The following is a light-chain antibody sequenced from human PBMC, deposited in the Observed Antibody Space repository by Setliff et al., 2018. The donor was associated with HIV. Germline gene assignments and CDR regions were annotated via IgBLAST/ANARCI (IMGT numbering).Light chain of an antibody. V-gene: IGLV2-14*01. Sequence: QSALAQPASVSGSPGQSITISCIGSSSDIGTYNYVSWYQQHPGRAPKLLIYDVSRRPSGVSDRFSGSKSGNLASLTISGLQAEDEADYYCCSYTSYSTLYVFGGGTKVTVL. CDR1: SSDIGTYNY. J-gene: IGLJ1*01. CDR2: DVS. CDR3: CSYTSYSTLYV.